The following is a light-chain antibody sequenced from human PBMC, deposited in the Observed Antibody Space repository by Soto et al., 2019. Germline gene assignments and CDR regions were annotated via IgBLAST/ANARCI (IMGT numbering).Light chain of an antibody. Sequence: DIVMTQSPDSLAVSLGERATINCKSSQSILFSSNNKNYLTWYQQKPGQPPKPLIYWASTRESGVPDRFSGSGSGTDFTLTNSSLQAEDVAVYYCQQYYSTPVTFGGGTKVEIK. CDR1: QSILFSSNNKNY. CDR2: WAS. V-gene: IGKV4-1*01. CDR3: QQYYSTPVT. J-gene: IGKJ4*01.